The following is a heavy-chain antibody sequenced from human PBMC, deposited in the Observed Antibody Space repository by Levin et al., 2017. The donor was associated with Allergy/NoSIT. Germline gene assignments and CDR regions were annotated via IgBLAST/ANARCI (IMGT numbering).Heavy chain of an antibody. D-gene: IGHD3-22*01. Sequence: ASVKVSCAASGFTFYTYTMTWVRQAPGKGLEWVSSITSNSDYKYYADSVKGRFTVSRDNAKNSLYLQMNSLTAEDTAVYYCARIEAPFYYDSSGSDYWGQGTLVTVSA. CDR1: GFTFYTYT. CDR2: ITSNSDYK. J-gene: IGHJ4*02. V-gene: IGHV3-21*01. CDR3: ARIEAPFYYDSSGSDY.